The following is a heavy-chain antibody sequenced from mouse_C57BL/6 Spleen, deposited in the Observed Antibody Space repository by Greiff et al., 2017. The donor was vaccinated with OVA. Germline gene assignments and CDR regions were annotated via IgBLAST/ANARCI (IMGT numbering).Heavy chain of an antibody. Sequence: QVTLKESGPGILQSSQTLSLTCSFSGFSLSTSGMRVSWIRQPSGQGLEWLAHTYWDDDKRYNPSLKSRPQLPKDTSRNQVIITITSVYTADTATYYCALERDAMDYWGQGTSVTVSS. V-gene: IGHV8-12*01. J-gene: IGHJ4*01. CDR1: GFSLSTSGMR. CDR3: ALERDAMDY. CDR2: TYWDDDK.